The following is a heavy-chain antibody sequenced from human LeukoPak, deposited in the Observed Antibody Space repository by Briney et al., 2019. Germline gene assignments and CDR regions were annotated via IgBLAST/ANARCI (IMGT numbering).Heavy chain of an antibody. CDR3: VTDLTSFGELLLHY. CDR2: FDPENGET. CDR1: GNRLTEMS. J-gene: IGHJ4*02. V-gene: IGHV1-24*01. Sequence: ASVKVSYKDSGNRLTEMSMHWVGQDPGKGSEWMGGFDPENGETLYAQKFQGRVTVNEDTTTDTEYMELKRLRCEDRGVDYCVTDLTSFGELLLHYWGQETLVTVSS. D-gene: IGHD3-16*01.